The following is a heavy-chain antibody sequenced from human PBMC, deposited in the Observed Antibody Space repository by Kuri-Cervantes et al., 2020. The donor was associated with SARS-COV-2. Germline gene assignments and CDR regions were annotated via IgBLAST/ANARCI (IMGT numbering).Heavy chain of an antibody. D-gene: IGHD3-22*01. CDR1: GYTFTSYD. V-gene: IGHV1-8*03. Sequence: ASVKVSCKASGYTFTSYDINWVRQATGQGLEWMGWMNPNSGNTGYAQKFQGRVTITRNTSISTAYMELSSLRSEDTAVYYCARATYYDSSGYYYSFDYWGQGTLVTVSS. J-gene: IGHJ4*02. CDR2: MNPNSGNT. CDR3: ARATYYDSSGYYYSFDY.